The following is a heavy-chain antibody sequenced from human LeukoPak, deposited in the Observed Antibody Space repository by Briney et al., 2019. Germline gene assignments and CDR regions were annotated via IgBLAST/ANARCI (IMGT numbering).Heavy chain of an antibody. CDR2: TYYTSKWYS. J-gene: IGHJ3*02. D-gene: IGHD3-16*01. CDR1: GDTVSSNSAT. Sequence: SQTLSLTCAISGDTVSSNSATWNWIRQPPSRGLEWLGRTYYTSKWYSDYAVSVKSRITINPDTSKNQFSLQLNSVTPEDTAVYYCARIGHPWGIEDAFDIWGQGTMVTVSS. CDR3: ARIGHPWGIEDAFDI. V-gene: IGHV6-1*01.